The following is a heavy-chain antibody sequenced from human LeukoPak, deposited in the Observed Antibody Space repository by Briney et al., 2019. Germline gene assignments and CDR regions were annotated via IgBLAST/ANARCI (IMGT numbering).Heavy chain of an antibody. D-gene: IGHD3-10*01. V-gene: IGHV3-7*01. CDR3: ASPFGANAFDI. J-gene: IGHJ3*02. Sequence: GGSLRLSCAGSGFTFSSYWMSWVRQAPGKGLEWVANIKQDGSEKHYVDSVKGRFTISRDNAKNSLFLQMNSLRAEDTAVYYCASPFGANAFDIWGQGTMVIVSS. CDR2: IKQDGSEK. CDR1: GFTFSSYW.